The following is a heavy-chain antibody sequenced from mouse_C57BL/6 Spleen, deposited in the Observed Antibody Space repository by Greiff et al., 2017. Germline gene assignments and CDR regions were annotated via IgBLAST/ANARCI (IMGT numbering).Heavy chain of an antibody. Sequence: QVQLQQPGAELVRPGSSVKLSCKASGYTFTSYWMDWVKQRPGQGLEWIGNIYPSDSETHYNQKFKDKATLTVDKSSSTAYIQLSSLTSEDSAVYYCARSISAMDYWGQGTSVTVSS. CDR2: IYPSDSET. CDR1: GYTFTSYW. D-gene: IGHD2-10*02. CDR3: ARSISAMDY. V-gene: IGHV1-61*01. J-gene: IGHJ4*01.